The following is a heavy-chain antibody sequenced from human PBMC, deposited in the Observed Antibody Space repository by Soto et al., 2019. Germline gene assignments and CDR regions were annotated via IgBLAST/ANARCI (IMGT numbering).Heavy chain of an antibody. D-gene: IGHD3-10*01. CDR3: ARESAGSGKNNWFDP. Sequence: SETLSLTCSVSRGSISSYYWSWARQPPGKGLEWIGFIHRTGSTKYNPSLESRVTISVDTSQNQLSLRLSSVTAADTAVYYCARESAGSGKNNWFDPWGQGILVTVSS. CDR2: IHRTGST. CDR1: RGSISSYY. V-gene: IGHV4-59*01. J-gene: IGHJ5*02.